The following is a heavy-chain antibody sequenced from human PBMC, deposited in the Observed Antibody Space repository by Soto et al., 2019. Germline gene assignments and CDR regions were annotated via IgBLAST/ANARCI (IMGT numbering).Heavy chain of an antibody. Sequence: QVQLVQSGAEVKKPGASVKVSCKASGYTFTSYGISWVRQAPGQGLEWMGWISAYNGNTNYAQKLQGRVTMTTDRSTSTAYMELRSLRSDDTAVYYCARVGPIFGVVDYYYYMDVWGKGTTVTVSS. CDR2: ISAYNGNT. D-gene: IGHD3-3*01. V-gene: IGHV1-18*01. CDR3: ARVGPIFGVVDYYYYMDV. J-gene: IGHJ6*03. CDR1: GYTFTSYG.